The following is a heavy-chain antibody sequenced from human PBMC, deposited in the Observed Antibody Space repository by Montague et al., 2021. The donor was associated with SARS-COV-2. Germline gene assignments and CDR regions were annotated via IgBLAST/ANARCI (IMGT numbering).Heavy chain of an antibody. CDR3: ARDPWRITIFGVVTRYGMDV. CDR2: MYYSGST. J-gene: IGHJ6*02. D-gene: IGHD3-3*01. CDR1: GGSISSYYHY. V-gene: IGHV4-39*07. Sequence: SETLSLTCTVSGGSISSYYHYWGWIRQPPGKGLEWIGAMYYSGSTWLNPSLKSRVTISVDTSKNQLSLNLRSVTAADTAVYYCARDPWRITIFGVVTRYGMDVWGQGTTVTVSS.